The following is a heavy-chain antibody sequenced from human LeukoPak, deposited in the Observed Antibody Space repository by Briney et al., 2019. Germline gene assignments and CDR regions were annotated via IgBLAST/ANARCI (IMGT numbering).Heavy chain of an antibody. D-gene: IGHD6-19*01. CDR3: ARNRSRWRVEVFDY. Sequence: ASVKVSCKASGYTFTGYYMHWVRQAPGQGLEWMGWINPNSGGTNYAQKFQGRVTMTRDTSISTAYMELSRLRSDDTAVYYWARNRSRWRVEVFDYWGQGTLVTVSS. J-gene: IGHJ4*02. CDR1: GYTFTGYY. CDR2: INPNSGGT. V-gene: IGHV1-2*02.